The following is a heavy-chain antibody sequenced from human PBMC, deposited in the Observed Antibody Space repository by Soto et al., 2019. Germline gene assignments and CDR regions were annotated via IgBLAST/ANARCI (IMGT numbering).Heavy chain of an antibody. CDR3: AREKDFGSGGYFDY. CDR2: IYSGGST. Sequence: EVQLVESGGGLVQPGGSLRLSCAASGFTVSSNYMSWVRQAPGKGLEWVSVIYSGGSTYYADSVKGRFTISRHNSKNTVYLQMNSLRAEDTAVYYCAREKDFGSGGYFDYWGQGTLVTVSS. CDR1: GFTVSSNY. D-gene: IGHD6-19*01. J-gene: IGHJ4*02. V-gene: IGHV3-53*04.